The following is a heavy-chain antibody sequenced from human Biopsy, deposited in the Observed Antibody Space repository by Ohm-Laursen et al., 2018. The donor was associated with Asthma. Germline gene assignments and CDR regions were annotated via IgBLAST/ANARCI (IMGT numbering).Heavy chain of an antibody. Sequence: GSLRLSCAASGFDLRDYTMNWVRQAPGKGLEWVASISSLSRYIYHATSLRGRFTISRDNAERSLYLQMDSLRGDDTAVYYCSRDFTIGSGSPFHFWGRGTLVTVSS. CDR2: ISSLSRYI. D-gene: IGHD3-10*01. V-gene: IGHV3-21*01. J-gene: IGHJ4*02. CDR1: GFDLRDYT. CDR3: SRDFTIGSGSPFHF.